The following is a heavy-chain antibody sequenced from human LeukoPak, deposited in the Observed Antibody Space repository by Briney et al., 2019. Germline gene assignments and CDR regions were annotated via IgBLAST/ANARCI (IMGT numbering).Heavy chain of an antibody. Sequence: GGSLRLSCAASGFTVSSNYMSWVRQAPGKGLGWVSVIYSGGSTYYADSVKGRFTISRDNAKSSLYLQMNSLRAEDTAVYYCARNSRTESGLLDYWGQGTLVTVSS. J-gene: IGHJ4*02. CDR2: IYSGGST. CDR1: GFTVSSNY. D-gene: IGHD3-22*01. V-gene: IGHV3-53*01. CDR3: ARNSRTESGLLDY.